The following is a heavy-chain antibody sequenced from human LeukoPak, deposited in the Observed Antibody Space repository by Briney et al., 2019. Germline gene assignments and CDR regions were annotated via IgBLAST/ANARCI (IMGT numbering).Heavy chain of an antibody. CDR1: GFNFRTYS. J-gene: IGHJ4*02. Sequence: GGSLRLSCEVSGFNFRTYSMDWVRQAPGKGLQWVSYISAEGATIYYAEDVRGRFTLSRDGAKNSLYLDMSNLRVDDTAVYYCARDRVGTKGDYWGQGTLVTVS. CDR3: ARDRVGTKGDY. CDR2: ISAEGATI. D-gene: IGHD1-26*01. V-gene: IGHV3-48*01.